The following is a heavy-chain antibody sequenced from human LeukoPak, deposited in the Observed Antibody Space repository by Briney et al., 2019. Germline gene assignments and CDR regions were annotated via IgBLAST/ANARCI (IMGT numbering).Heavy chain of an antibody. D-gene: IGHD3-22*01. J-gene: IGHJ4*02. V-gene: IGHV3-48*01. CDR1: GFTFSSYS. Sequence: GGSLRLSCAASGFTFSSYSMNWVRQAPGKGLEWVSYISSSSSTIYYADSVKVRFTISRDNAKNSLYLQMNSLRAEDTAVYYCARTYDSSGYYYLLGSGLDYWGQGTLVTVSS. CDR2: ISSSSSTI. CDR3: ARTYDSSGYYYLLGSGLDY.